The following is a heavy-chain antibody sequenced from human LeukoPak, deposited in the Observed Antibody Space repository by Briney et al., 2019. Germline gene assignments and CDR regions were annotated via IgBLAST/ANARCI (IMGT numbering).Heavy chain of an antibody. D-gene: IGHD3-10*01. CDR2: INPNSGGT. Sequence: ASVKVSCKASGYTFTGHYMHWVRQAPGQGLEWMGWINPNSGGTNYAQKFQGRVTMTRDTSISTAYMELSRLRSDDTAVYYCARDQLLWFGELLFDYWGQGTLVTVSS. V-gene: IGHV1-2*02. CDR3: ARDQLLWFGELLFDY. CDR1: GYTFTGHY. J-gene: IGHJ4*02.